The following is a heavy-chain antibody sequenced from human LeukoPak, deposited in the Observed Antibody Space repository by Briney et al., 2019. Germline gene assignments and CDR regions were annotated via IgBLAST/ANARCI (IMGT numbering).Heavy chain of an antibody. D-gene: IGHD3-22*01. CDR3: ARDPGGYDSSGYYYPRFDY. CDR2: IYYSGST. Sequence: SETLSLTCTVSGCSISSYSWSWVRQPPGKGLEWIGDIYYSGSTNYHPSLKSRVTISVDTSKNQFSLKLSSVTAADTAVYYCARDPGGYDSSGYYYPRFDYWGQGTLVTVSS. V-gene: IGHV4-59*01. CDR1: GCSISSYS. J-gene: IGHJ4*02.